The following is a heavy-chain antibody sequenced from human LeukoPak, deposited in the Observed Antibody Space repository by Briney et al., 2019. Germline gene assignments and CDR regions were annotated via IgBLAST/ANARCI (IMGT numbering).Heavy chain of an antibody. D-gene: IGHD5-18*01. CDR2: IIPIFGTA. Sequence: ASVKVSCKASGYTFNSYGISWVRQAPGQGLEWMGGIIPIFGTANYAQKFQGRVTITADESTSTAYMELSSLRSEDTAVYYCAREGGADTAMVTNFDYWGQGTLVTVSS. CDR3: AREGGADTAMVTNFDY. V-gene: IGHV1-69*13. J-gene: IGHJ4*02. CDR1: GYTFNSYG.